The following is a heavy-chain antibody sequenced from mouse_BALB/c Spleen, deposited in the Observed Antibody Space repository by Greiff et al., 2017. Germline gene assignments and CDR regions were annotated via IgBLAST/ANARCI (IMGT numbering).Heavy chain of an antibody. Sequence: EVKLVESGGGLVQPGGSLKLSCAASGFTFSSYTMSWVRQTPEKRLEWVAYISNGGGSTYYPDTVKGRFTISRDNAKNTLYLQMSSLKSEDTAMYYCARSTMNYAMDYWGKGTSVTVSS. CDR2: ISNGGGST. J-gene: IGHJ4*01. CDR1: GFTFSSYT. D-gene: IGHD2-4*01. CDR3: ARSTMNYAMDY. V-gene: IGHV5-12-2*01.